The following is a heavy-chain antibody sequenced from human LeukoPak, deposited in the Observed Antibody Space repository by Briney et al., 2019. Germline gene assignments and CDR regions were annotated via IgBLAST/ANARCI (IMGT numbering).Heavy chain of an antibody. CDR3: TRGSYDVLTGYSTLGEY. V-gene: IGHV4-39*01. J-gene: IGHJ4*02. CDR1: GDSISSSSYY. D-gene: IGHD3-9*01. Sequence: SETLSLTCTVSGDSISSSSYYWGWIRQPPGKGLEWIGSIYYSGSTYYNPSLKSRLTISVDTSQGQFPLRLSSVTAADTGLYYCTRGSYDVLTGYSTLGEYWGQGALVTVSS. CDR2: IYYSGST.